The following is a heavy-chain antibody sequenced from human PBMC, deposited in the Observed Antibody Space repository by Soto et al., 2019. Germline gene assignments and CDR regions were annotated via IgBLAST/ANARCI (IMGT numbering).Heavy chain of an antibody. Sequence: GSLRLSCAASGFTFSSYAMSWVRQAPGKGLEWVSAISGSGGSTYYADSVKGRFTISRDNSKNTLYLQMNSLRAEDTAVYYCAKLGQQPLFSEYNWFDPWGQGTLVTVSS. CDR3: AKLGQQPLFSEYNWFDP. D-gene: IGHD6-13*01. CDR2: ISGSGGST. CDR1: GFTFSSYA. V-gene: IGHV3-23*01. J-gene: IGHJ5*02.